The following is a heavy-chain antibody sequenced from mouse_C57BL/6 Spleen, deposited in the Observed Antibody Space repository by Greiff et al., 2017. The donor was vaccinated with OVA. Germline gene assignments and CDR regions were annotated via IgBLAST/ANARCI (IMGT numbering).Heavy chain of an antibody. D-gene: IGHD4-1*01. Sequence: EVKLMESGGGLVKPGGSLKLSCAASGFTFSDYGMHWVRQAPEKGLEWVAYISSGSSTIYYADTVKGRFTISRDNAKNTLFLQMTSRRSEDTAMYYCAMNWVDYWGQGTTLTVSS. J-gene: IGHJ2*01. V-gene: IGHV5-17*01. CDR2: ISSGSSTI. CDR1: GFTFSDYG. CDR3: AMNWVDY.